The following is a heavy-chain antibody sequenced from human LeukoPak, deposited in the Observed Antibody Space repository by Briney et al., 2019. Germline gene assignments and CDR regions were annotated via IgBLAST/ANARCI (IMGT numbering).Heavy chain of an antibody. CDR2: ISASGGST. Sequence: GGSLRLSCAASGFTFINFDMSWVCQAPGKGLEWVSTISASGGSTYYADSVRGRFTISRDNSKNTLYLQMNSLRAEDTAVYYCARMATILDYWGQGTLVTVSS. V-gene: IGHV3-23*01. CDR3: ARMATILDY. J-gene: IGHJ4*02. CDR1: GFTFINFD. D-gene: IGHD5-24*01.